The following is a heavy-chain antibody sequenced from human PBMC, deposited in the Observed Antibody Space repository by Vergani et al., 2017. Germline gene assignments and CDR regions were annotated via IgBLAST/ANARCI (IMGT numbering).Heavy chain of an antibody. V-gene: IGHV1-46*03. CDR1: GYTFTNYY. CDR2: INPSGGST. CDR3: ARPHGDILPPDPRRLDY. Sequence: QVLLVQSGAEVKKPGASVRVSCKTSGYTFTNYYIHSVRQAPGQGLEWMGIINPSGGSTTYAQQFQGRLTMTRDTSTSTVYMDLSNLRSEDTAVYYCARPHGDILPPDPRRLDYWGQGTLVTVSS. J-gene: IGHJ4*02.